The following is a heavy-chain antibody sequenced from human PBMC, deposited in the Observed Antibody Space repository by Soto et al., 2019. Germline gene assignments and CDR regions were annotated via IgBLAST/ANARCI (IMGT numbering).Heavy chain of an antibody. J-gene: IGHJ4*02. V-gene: IGHV4-59*01. Sequence: SETLSLTCTVSAGSIRSCYWSWSRQPPGKGLEWIGYIYYSGSTNYNPSHKSRVTISVDTSKNQFSLKMSSVTAADTAVYYCARSPYFDWVLRHYLSFCGQGSPVTGSS. CDR2: IYYSGST. D-gene: IGHD3-9*01. CDR3: ARSPYFDWVLRHYLSF. CDR1: AGSIRSCY.